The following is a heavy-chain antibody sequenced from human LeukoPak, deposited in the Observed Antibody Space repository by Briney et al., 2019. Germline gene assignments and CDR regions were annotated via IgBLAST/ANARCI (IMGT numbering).Heavy chain of an antibody. CDR2: MNPNSGNT. Sequence: ASVKVSCKASGYTFTSYDINWVRQATGQGLEWMGWMNPNSGNTGYAQKFQGRVTMTRNTSISTAYMELSSLRSEDTAVYYCARGLESLRYFDWLSPSSDYWGQGTLVTVSS. CDR3: ARGLESLRYFDWLSPSSDY. CDR1: GYTFTSYD. V-gene: IGHV1-8*01. J-gene: IGHJ4*02. D-gene: IGHD3-9*01.